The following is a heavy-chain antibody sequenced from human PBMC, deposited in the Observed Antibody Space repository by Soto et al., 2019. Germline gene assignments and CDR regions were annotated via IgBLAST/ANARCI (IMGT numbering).Heavy chain of an antibody. Sequence: QVQLQQSGPGLVKPSQTLSLTCAISGDSVSSNSAAWNWIRQSPSRGLEWLGRTYYRSKWYNDYAVSVKSRITINPDTAQNQISLQLNSVTPEDTAVYYCARDRKSGSYRTPCWFDPWRQGILATVSS. D-gene: IGHD1-26*01. CDR2: TYYRSKWYN. J-gene: IGHJ5*02. CDR1: GDSVSSNSAA. V-gene: IGHV6-1*01. CDR3: ARDRKSGSYRTPCWFDP.